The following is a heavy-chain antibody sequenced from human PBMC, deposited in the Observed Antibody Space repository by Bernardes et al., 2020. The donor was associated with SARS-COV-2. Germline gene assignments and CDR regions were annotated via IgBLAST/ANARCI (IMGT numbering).Heavy chain of an antibody. CDR2: ISYEGSKK. CDR1: GFSFNNYG. V-gene: IGHV3-30*04. D-gene: IGHD3-16*01. J-gene: IGHJ5*02. Sequence: GGSLRLSCVASGFSFNNYGMHWVRTAPGKGLEWVAFISYEGSKKYYLDSLKGRFTISRDFSKNTLYLQMNSLTDDDTAVYYCVKRRAIFELWAGNCDSWGQGTLVIVSS. CDR3: VKRRAIFELWAGNCDS.